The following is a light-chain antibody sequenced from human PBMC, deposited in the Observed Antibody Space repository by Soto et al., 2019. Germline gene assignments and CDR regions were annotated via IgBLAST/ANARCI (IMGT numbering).Light chain of an antibody. J-gene: IGKJ5*01. CDR3: QQYGSSPIT. Sequence: ESVLTQSPGTLSLSPGERATLSCRASQSVSSSYLAWYQQKPGQAPRLLIYGASSRATGIPDRFSGSGSGTDFTLTISRLEPEDFAVYYCQQYGSSPITFGQATHWRL. V-gene: IGKV3-20*01. CDR2: GAS. CDR1: QSVSSSY.